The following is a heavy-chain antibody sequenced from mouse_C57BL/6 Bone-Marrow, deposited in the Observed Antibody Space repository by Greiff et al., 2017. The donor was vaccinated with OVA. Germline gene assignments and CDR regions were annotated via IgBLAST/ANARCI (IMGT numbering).Heavy chain of an antibody. CDR3: SRGPTYYYGSSYVDWFAY. D-gene: IGHD1-1*01. CDR1: GYTFTSYW. J-gene: IGHJ3*01. CDR2: IYPGSGST. Sequence: QVQLQQPGAELVKPGASVKMSCKASGYTFTSYWITWVKQRPGQGLEWIGDIYPGSGSTNYNEKLKSKATLTVDTSSSTAYMQLSSLTSEDSAVYYCSRGPTYYYGSSYVDWFAYWGQGTLVTVSA. V-gene: IGHV1-55*01.